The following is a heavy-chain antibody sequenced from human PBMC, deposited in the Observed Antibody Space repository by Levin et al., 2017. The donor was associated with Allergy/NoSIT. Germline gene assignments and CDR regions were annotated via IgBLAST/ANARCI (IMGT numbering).Heavy chain of an antibody. CDR3: ARDQSGDRDFDY. Sequence: GESLKISCAGSGFTFSMFEMNWVRQAPGKGLEWIAFISDSGSAVHYADSVEGRFTISRDHAQNSLYLQMNSLRVEDTAVYYCARDQSGDRDFDYWGQGTLVTVSS. D-gene: IGHD2-21*02. J-gene: IGHJ4*02. CDR1: GFTFSMFE. CDR2: ISDSGSAV. V-gene: IGHV3-48*03.